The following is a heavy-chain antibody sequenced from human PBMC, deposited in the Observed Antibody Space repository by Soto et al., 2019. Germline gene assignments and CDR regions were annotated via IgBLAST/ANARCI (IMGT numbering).Heavy chain of an antibody. CDR1: GGSSSGRGYP. Sequence: SEMLSLTCGVSGGSSSGRGYPRSWIRQSPGKGLEWIGYIYYSGSTYYNPSLKSRVTISVDTSKNQFSLKLSSVTAADTAVYYCARVFLVGPNWFDPWGQGTLVTVSS. D-gene: IGHD2-21*01. CDR3: ARVFLVGPNWFDP. CDR2: IYYSGST. V-gene: IGHV4-30-4*01. J-gene: IGHJ5*02.